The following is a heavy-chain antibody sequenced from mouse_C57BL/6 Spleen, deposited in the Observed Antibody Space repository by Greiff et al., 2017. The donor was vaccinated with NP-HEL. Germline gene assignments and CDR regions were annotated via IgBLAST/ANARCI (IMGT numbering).Heavy chain of an antibody. D-gene: IGHD4-1*01. CDR2: IYPGSGST. Sequence: QVQLKQSGAELVKPGASVKMSCKASGYTFTSYWITWVKQRPGQGLEWIGDIYPGSGSTNYNEKFKSKATLTVDTSSSTAYMQLSSLTSEDSAVYYCARRVNWEDFDYWGQGTTLTVSS. CDR1: GYTFTSYW. V-gene: IGHV1-55*01. CDR3: ARRVNWEDFDY. J-gene: IGHJ2*01.